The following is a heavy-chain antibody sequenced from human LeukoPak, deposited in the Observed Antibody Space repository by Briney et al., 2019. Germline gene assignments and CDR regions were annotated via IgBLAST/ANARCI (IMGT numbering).Heavy chain of an antibody. Sequence: PGGSLRLSCAASGFTFSSYGMHWVRQAQGKGLEWVAVIWYDGSNKYYADSVKGRFTISRDNSKDTLYLQMNSLRAEDTAVYYCAKSMVRGVMVSVGYWGQGTLVTVSS. CDR1: GFTFSSYG. CDR2: IWYDGSNK. D-gene: IGHD3-10*01. V-gene: IGHV3-33*06. CDR3: AKSMVRGVMVSVGY. J-gene: IGHJ4*02.